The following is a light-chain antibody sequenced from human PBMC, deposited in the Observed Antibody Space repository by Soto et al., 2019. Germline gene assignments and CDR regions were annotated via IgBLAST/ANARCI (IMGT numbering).Light chain of an antibody. Sequence: DIQMTQTPSTLSGSVGDRVTITCRASQTISSWLAWYQQKPGKAPKLLIYKASTLKSRVPSRFSGSGSGTDFTLTISSLQPEDFATYYCQQFNNYRITFGQGTRLEI. CDR3: QQFNNYRIT. V-gene: IGKV1-5*03. J-gene: IGKJ5*01. CDR2: KAS. CDR1: QTISSW.